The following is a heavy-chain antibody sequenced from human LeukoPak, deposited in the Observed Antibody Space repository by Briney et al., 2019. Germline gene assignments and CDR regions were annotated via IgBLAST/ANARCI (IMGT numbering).Heavy chain of an antibody. Sequence: GGSLRLSCAASGFTFSSYDMNWVRQPPGEGLEWVSYIISSGGNIYYADSVKGRFTISRDKSKNSLYLQMNSLRAEDTALYYCARGGTAAARFDDWGQGTLVTVS. CDR3: ARGGTAAARFDD. CDR2: IISSGGNI. J-gene: IGHJ4*02. V-gene: IGHV3-48*03. D-gene: IGHD6-13*01. CDR1: GFTFSSYD.